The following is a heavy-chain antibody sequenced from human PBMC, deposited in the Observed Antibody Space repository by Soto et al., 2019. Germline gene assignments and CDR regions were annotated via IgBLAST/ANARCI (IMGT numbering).Heavy chain of an antibody. V-gene: IGHV5-51*01. D-gene: IGHD3-22*01. CDR1: GYSFSSNW. CDR3: ARHLYESSGYRYFDL. Sequence: ESLKISCQGSGYSFSSNWIGWVRQRPGKGLEWMGIIYPGDSEVKYSPSFRGQVTISVDTSISTAYLQWSSLKATDTAMYYCARHLYESSGYRYFDLWGQGTLVTVSS. J-gene: IGHJ4*02. CDR2: IYPGDSEV.